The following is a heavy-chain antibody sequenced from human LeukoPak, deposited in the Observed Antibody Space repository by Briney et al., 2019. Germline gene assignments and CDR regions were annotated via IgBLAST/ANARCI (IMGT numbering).Heavy chain of an antibody. Sequence: PSETLSLTCTVSGGSISSSSYYWGWIRQPPGKGLEWIGSIYYSGSTYYNPSLKSRVTISVDTSKNQFSLKLSSVTAADTAVYYCAGVSSGYSYGRPGAFDIWGQGTMVTVSS. CDR1: GGSISSSSYY. CDR3: AGVSSGYSYGRPGAFDI. CDR2: IYYSGST. V-gene: IGHV4-39*01. J-gene: IGHJ3*02. D-gene: IGHD5-18*01.